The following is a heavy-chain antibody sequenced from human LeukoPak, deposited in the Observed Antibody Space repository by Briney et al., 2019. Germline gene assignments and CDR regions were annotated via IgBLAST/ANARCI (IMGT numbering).Heavy chain of an antibody. CDR3: ARETPELPMFDP. V-gene: IGHV3-66*02. Sequence: PGGSLRLSCAASGFTVSSNYMSWVRQAPGKGLEWVSVIYSGGSTYYADSVKGRFTISRDNSKNTLYLQMNSLRAEDTAVYHCARETPELPMFDPWGQGTLVTVSS. D-gene: IGHD3-10*01. CDR1: GFTVSSNY. J-gene: IGHJ5*02. CDR2: IYSGGST.